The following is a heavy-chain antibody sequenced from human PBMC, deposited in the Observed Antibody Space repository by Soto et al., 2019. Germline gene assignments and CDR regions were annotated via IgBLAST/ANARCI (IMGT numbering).Heavy chain of an antibody. Sequence: ASVKVSCKASGYTFTSYAMHWVRQAPGQRLEWMGWINAGNGNTKYSQKFQGRVTITRDTSASTAYMELSSLRSEDTAVYYCARDFYSSGRTGWFDPWGQGTLVTVSS. CDR2: INAGNGNT. J-gene: IGHJ5*02. CDR1: GYTFTSYA. D-gene: IGHD6-19*01. CDR3: ARDFYSSGRTGWFDP. V-gene: IGHV1-3*01.